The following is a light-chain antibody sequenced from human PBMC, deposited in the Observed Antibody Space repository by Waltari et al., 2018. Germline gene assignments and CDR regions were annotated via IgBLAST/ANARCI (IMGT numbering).Light chain of an antibody. J-gene: IGKJ2*01. CDR2: WAS. CDR1: QSLLHTNTKNY. Sequence: DIVVTQSPDSLAVSLGERATMNCKSSQSLLHTNTKNYLAWYQLRPVQPPKLLIYWASTRESGVPGRFSGSGSGTDFTLTISGLQAEDVAVHYCQQYYSTPNTFGQGTKLEIK. V-gene: IGKV4-1*01. CDR3: QQYYSTPNT.